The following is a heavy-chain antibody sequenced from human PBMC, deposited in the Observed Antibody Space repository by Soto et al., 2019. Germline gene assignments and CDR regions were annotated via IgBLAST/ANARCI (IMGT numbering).Heavy chain of an antibody. J-gene: IGHJ4*02. D-gene: IGHD6-19*01. V-gene: IGHV3-23*01. Sequence: GSLGRSWASPGFAFNAFVMNLFRQAPGGCLEWVASITDSGYTASYAETVEGRFTVSIDNSKKKLALQTNDLRAEDTATYYCAKNGQWLATPPEAWGQGTLVT. CDR2: ITDSGYTA. CDR3: AKNGQWLATPPEA. CDR1: GFAFNAFV.